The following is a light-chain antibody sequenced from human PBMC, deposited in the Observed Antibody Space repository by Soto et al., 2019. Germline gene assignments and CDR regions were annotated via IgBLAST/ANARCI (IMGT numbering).Light chain of an antibody. CDR2: DTS. V-gene: IGKV3-20*01. CDR1: QSVSSSY. J-gene: IGKJ1*01. CDR3: QQYDSSPWT. Sequence: EIVLTQSPGTLSLSPGERATLSCRASQSVSSSYLAWYQQTPGHAPRLLVYDTSYRATGVPDRFSGSRSGTDFTLTISRLEPEDSAVYYCQQYDSSPWTFGQGTKVEIK.